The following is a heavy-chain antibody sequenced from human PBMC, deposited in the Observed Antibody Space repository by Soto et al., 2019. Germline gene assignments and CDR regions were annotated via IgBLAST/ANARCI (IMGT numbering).Heavy chain of an antibody. CDR1: GGSISSYY. CDR2: IYYSGST. J-gene: IGHJ3*02. Sequence: PSETLSLTCTVSGGSISSYYWSWIRQPPGKGLEWIGYIYYSGSTNYNPSLKSRVTISVDTSKNQFSLKLSSVTAADTAVYYCARKLAAAADDAFDIWGQGTMVTVSS. D-gene: IGHD6-13*01. V-gene: IGHV4-59*01. CDR3: ARKLAAAADDAFDI.